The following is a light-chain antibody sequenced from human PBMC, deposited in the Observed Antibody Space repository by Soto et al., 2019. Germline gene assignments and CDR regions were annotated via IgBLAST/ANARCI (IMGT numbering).Light chain of an antibody. Sequence: QSVLTQPASVSGSPGQSIAISCTGSSSDVGIYNYVSWYQQHPGKVPKLIIYEVTNRPSGVSNRLSSSKSGNTASLTISGLQAEDEADYYCSSYTTSSTRVFGTGTNVTVL. V-gene: IGLV2-14*01. J-gene: IGLJ1*01. CDR3: SSYTTSSTRV. CDR1: SSDVGIYNY. CDR2: EVT.